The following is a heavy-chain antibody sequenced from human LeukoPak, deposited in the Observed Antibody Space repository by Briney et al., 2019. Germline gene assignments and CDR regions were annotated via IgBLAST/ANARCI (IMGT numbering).Heavy chain of an antibody. D-gene: IGHD4-11*01. Sequence: GASVKVSCKASGYTFTSHCISWVRQAPGQGLEWMGWISAFNGNTNYAQKLQGRVTMTTDTSTSTAYMELRSLTSDDTAVYYCARGGSMTTFYYYYYMDIWGKGTTVTVSS. CDR2: ISAFNGNT. CDR3: ARGGSMTTFYYYYYMDI. CDR1: GYTFTSHC. J-gene: IGHJ6*03. V-gene: IGHV1-18*01.